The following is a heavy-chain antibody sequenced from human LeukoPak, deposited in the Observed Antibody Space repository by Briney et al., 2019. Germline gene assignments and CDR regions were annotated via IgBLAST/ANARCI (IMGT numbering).Heavy chain of an antibody. CDR2: LNPSGGST. Sequence: ASVKVSFKASGYTFSNFYMNWVRQAPGQGLEWMGILNPSGGSTRYAQKFQGRVTMTRDTSTSTVYMELSSLRSEDTAVYYSARGSSSGAYYFDYWGQGALVTVSS. J-gene: IGHJ4*02. V-gene: IGHV1-46*01. CDR3: ARGSSSGAYYFDY. CDR1: GYTFSNFY. D-gene: IGHD3-22*01.